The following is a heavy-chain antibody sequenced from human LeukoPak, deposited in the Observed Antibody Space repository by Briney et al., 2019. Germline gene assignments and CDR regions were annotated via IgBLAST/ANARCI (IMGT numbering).Heavy chain of an antibody. CDR3: ARDIPTGYSGYDFSY. Sequence: ASATVSCKASGGTFSSYAISWMRQAPGQGLEWMGGIIPIFGTANYAQKFQGRVTITADESTSTAYMELSSLRSEDTAVYYCARDIPTGYSGYDFSYWGQGTLVTVSS. V-gene: IGHV1-69*13. J-gene: IGHJ4*02. CDR1: GGTFSSYA. D-gene: IGHD5-12*01. CDR2: IIPIFGTA.